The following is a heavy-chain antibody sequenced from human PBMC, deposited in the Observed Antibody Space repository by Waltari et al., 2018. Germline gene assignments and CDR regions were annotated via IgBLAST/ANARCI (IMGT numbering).Heavy chain of an antibody. D-gene: IGHD3-16*01. CDR3: ARGSAYYVRVWDY. CDR2: IKADGSEQ. Sequence: EVQLVESGGGLVQPGGSLRIDCAASGFTFRGYWMTWVRQAPGKGLGWVANIKADGSEQYYVDSVKGRFTISRDNARNSLYLQMNSLISDDTGVYYCARGSAYYVRVWDYWGQGTLVTVSS. V-gene: IGHV3-7*03. J-gene: IGHJ4*02. CDR1: GFTFRGYW.